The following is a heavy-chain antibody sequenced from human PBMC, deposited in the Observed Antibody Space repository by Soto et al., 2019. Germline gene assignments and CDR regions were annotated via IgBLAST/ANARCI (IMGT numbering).Heavy chain of an antibody. D-gene: IGHD3-9*01. J-gene: IGHJ6*02. CDR1: GGTFSSYA. CDR3: ARVGPPSGILTGYYKHYSYYGMDV. Sequence: SVKVSCKASGGTFSSYAISWVRQAPGQGLEWMGGIIPIFGTANYAQKFQGRVTITADESTSTAYMELSSLRSEDTAVYYCARVGPPSGILTGYYKHYSYYGMDVWGQGTTVTVSS. CDR2: IIPIFGTA. V-gene: IGHV1-69*13.